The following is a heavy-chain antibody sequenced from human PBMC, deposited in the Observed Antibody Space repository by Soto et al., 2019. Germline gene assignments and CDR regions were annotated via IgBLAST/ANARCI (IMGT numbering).Heavy chain of an antibody. CDR1: GGSISSGDYY. Sequence: NPSETLSITCTVSGGSISSGDYYWSWIRQPPGKGLEWIGYIFYSGTTYHNPSLKSRVTISIDTSKNQFSLKLSSVTAADAAVYYCARGLNDYGSGSNYYYYGLDVWGQGSTVTVSS. V-gene: IGHV4-30-4*01. D-gene: IGHD3-10*01. CDR3: ARGLNDYGSGSNYYYYGLDV. J-gene: IGHJ6*02. CDR2: IFYSGTT.